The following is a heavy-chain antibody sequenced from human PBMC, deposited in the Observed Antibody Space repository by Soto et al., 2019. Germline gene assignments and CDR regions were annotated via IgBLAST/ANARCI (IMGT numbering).Heavy chain of an antibody. CDR1: GTSIKSRNYF. Sequence: SETLSLTCTVSGTSIKSRNYFWGWIRQPPGKGLEFVGSIHSSGGTYYNPSLKSRVTVSVDLSNSHFSLSLKSLTATDTAVYYCGRLAEAATGHTDFDFWGQGTLVTV. CDR2: IHSSGGT. CDR3: GRLAEAATGHTDFDF. J-gene: IGHJ4*02. V-gene: IGHV4-39*02. D-gene: IGHD2-15*01.